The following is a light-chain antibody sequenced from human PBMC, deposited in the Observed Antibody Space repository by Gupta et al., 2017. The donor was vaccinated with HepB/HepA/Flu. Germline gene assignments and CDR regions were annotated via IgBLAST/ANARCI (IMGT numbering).Light chain of an antibody. CDR3: QQYKTCPLT. J-gene: IGKJ4*01. CDR2: KAS. CDR1: QSISTW. Sequence: DIQMTQSPSTLSASVGDRVTITCRASQSISTWLAWYQQKPGKAPRLLIYKASTLKSGVPSRFSGSRSGTEFTLTISSLQPDDFATYYCQQYKTCPLTFGGGTMVEIK. V-gene: IGKV1-5*03.